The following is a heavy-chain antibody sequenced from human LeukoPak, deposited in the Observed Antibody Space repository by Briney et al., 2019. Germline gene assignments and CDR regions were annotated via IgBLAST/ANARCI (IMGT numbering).Heavy chain of an antibody. Sequence: SETLSLTCTVSGDSMNSSSFYWGWIRQPPGKGLEWIGTIYHGGSTDSYTGRTYYKSSLKSRVTISVDTSNNQFSLKLSSVTAADTAVNYCARGLRWLRGNLDYWGQGALVTVSS. J-gene: IGHJ4*02. D-gene: IGHD5-24*01. CDR2: IYHGGSTDSYTGRT. CDR3: ARGLRWLRGNLDY. V-gene: IGHV4-39*01. CDR1: GDSMNSSSFY.